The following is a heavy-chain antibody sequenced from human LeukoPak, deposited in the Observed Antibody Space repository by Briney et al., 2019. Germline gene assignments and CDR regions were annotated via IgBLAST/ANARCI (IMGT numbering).Heavy chain of an antibody. Sequence: ASVKVSCKASGYTFTTLDINWVRQATGQGLEWMGWINPNSGNRGYAQKFQGRVTITRDTSISTAYMELSSLRSEDTAVYYCARGPGGYGLFDYWGQGTLVTVSS. CDR3: ARGPGGYGLFDY. D-gene: IGHD5-12*01. CDR1: GYTFTTLD. CDR2: INPNSGNR. J-gene: IGHJ4*02. V-gene: IGHV1-8*03.